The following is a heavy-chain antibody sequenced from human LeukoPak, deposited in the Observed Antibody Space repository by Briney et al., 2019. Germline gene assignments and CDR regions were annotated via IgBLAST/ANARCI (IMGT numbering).Heavy chain of an antibody. J-gene: IGHJ4*02. CDR1: GFTLSSYA. V-gene: IGHV3-23*01. CDR3: AKYCSYSNCYSGVY. Sequence: GGSLSLSCAASGFTLSSYAMTCVRQAPGKGLEWVSTFSRSGGSTYYADSVKGRFTISRDSSKNTLFLQMNRLRAEDTAVYYCAKYCSYSNCYSGVYWGQASLVTVSS. CDR2: FSRSGGST. D-gene: IGHD2-15*01.